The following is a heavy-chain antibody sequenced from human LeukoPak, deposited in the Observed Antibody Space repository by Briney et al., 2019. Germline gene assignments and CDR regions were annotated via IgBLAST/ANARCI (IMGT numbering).Heavy chain of an antibody. CDR3: ARESGVHYGDSTDY. D-gene: IGHD4-17*01. J-gene: IGHJ4*02. V-gene: IGHV3-30*04. Sequence: PGRSLRLSCAASGFTFSSYAMHWVRQAPGKGLEWVAVISYDGCNKYYADSVKGRFTISRDNSKNTLYLQMNSLRAEDTAVYYCARESGVHYGDSTDYWGQGTLVTVSS. CDR1: GFTFSSYA. CDR2: ISYDGCNK.